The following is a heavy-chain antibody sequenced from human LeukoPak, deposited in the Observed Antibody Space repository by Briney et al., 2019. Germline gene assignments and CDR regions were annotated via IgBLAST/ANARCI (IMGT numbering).Heavy chain of an antibody. D-gene: IGHD6-13*01. V-gene: IGHV1-18*01. CDR3: ARGYSRSWCDF. Sequence: ASPKVSCKASGYTSSRDGISCGPHTPGQRLGWMGWISAYNGNTNYAPKVQGRVTMTTATSTSTAYMELRSLRSDDTAVYYCARGYSRSWCDFWGQGTLVTVSS. J-gene: IGHJ4*02. CDR2: ISAYNGNT. CDR1: GYTSSRDG.